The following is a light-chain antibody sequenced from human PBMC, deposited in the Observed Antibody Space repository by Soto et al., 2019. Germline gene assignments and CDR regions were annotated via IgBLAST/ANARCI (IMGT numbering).Light chain of an antibody. Sequence: QSVLTQPPSATGTPGQRVTISCSGISSKLGSNSVNWYQQLPGTAPKLLVYSTSQRPSGVPDRFSGSKSGTSASLAISSLQSEDEADYFCAAWDDSLNGLYVFGTGTKVTVL. CDR3: AAWDDSLNGLYV. CDR2: STS. J-gene: IGLJ1*01. CDR1: SSKLGSNS. V-gene: IGLV1-44*01.